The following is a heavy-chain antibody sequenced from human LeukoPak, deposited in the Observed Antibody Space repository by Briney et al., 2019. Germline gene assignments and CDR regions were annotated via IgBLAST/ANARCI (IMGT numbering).Heavy chain of an antibody. D-gene: IGHD1-26*01. Sequence: PSETLSLTCTVPGGSTSSSTYYWSWIRQPPGKGLEWIGYIYYSGSTNYNPSLKSRVTISVDTSKNQFSLKLSSVTAADTAVYYCARAVSGSYYFDYWGQGTLVTVSS. CDR2: IYYSGST. CDR1: GGSTSSSTYY. V-gene: IGHV4-61*01. CDR3: ARAVSGSYYFDY. J-gene: IGHJ4*02.